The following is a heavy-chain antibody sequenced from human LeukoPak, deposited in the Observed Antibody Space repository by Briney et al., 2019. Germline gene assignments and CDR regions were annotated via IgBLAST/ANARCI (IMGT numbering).Heavy chain of an antibody. CDR3: VKDGHWTFDY. CDR1: GFTFSSSA. V-gene: IGHV3-30*02. J-gene: IGHJ4*02. D-gene: IGHD1-1*01. Sequence: PGGSLRLSCAASGFTFSSSAMHWVRQAPGKGLAWVAFIGHEGSNKCYADSVKGRFTISRDDSKSTLYLQMNSLRAEDTAVYYCVKDGHWTFDYWGQGTLVTVSS. CDR2: IGHEGSNK.